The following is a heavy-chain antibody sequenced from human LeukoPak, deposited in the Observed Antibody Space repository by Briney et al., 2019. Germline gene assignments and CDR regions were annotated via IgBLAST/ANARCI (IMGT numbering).Heavy chain of an antibody. V-gene: IGHV3-7*01. D-gene: IGHD3-16*01. Sequence: PGGSLRLSCAASGFTLSSYWMSWVRQAPGEGLEWVANIKQDGSEKYYVDSVKGRFTISRDNAKNSLFLQMSSLRAEDTAAYYCARYDYVWGKTFDIWGQGTMVTVSS. CDR2: IKQDGSEK. CDR3: ARYDYVWGKTFDI. J-gene: IGHJ3*02. CDR1: GFTLSSYW.